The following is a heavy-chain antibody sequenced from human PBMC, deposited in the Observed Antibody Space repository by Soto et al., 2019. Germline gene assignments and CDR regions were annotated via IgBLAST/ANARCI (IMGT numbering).Heavy chain of an antibody. CDR1: GFTFSDYY. V-gene: IGHV3-11*01. J-gene: IGHJ6*02. CDR3: ARDPGIYYGMDV. Sequence: GGSLRLSCAASGFTFSDYYMTWIRQVPGKGLEWLSYISSGGITIYYADSVKGRFTVSRDNAKNSMYLQMNNLRVEDTAVYYCARDPGIYYGMDVWGQGTTVTVSS. CDR2: ISSGGITI.